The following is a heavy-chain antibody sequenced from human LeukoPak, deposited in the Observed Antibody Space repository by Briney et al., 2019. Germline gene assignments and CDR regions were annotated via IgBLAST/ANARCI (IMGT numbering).Heavy chain of an antibody. CDR1: GGSISSSSYY. V-gene: IGHV4-39*07. D-gene: IGHD5-12*01. CDR2: IYYSGST. CDR3: ARSEVTTRYFDY. J-gene: IGHJ4*02. Sequence: SETLSLTCTVSGGSISSSSYYWGWIRQPPGKGLEWIGSIYYSGSTYYNPSLKSRVTISVDTSKNQFSLKLSSVTAADTAVYYCARSEVTTRYFDYWGQGTLVPVSS.